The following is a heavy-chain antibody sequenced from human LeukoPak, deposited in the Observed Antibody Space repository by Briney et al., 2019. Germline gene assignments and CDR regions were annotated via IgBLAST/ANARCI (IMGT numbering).Heavy chain of an antibody. CDR1: GFTFSSYE. Sequence: GGSLRLSCAASGFTFSSYEMDWVRRAPGKGLEWVSYIGSSGGSRYYADSVKGRFTSSRDNAKNSLYLQMNSPRVEDTAVYYCAREDGDAFDIWGQGTVVSVSS. J-gene: IGHJ3*02. D-gene: IGHD5-24*01. V-gene: IGHV3-48*03. CDR3: AREDGDAFDI. CDR2: IGSSGGSR.